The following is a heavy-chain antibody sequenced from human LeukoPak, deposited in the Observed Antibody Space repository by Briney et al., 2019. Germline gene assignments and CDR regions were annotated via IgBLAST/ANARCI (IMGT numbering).Heavy chain of an antibody. J-gene: IGHJ4*02. Sequence: SQTLSLTCTVSGGSISSGSYYWSWIRQPAGKGLEWIGRIYTSGSTNYNPSLKSRVTISVDKSKNQFSLKLSSVAAADTAVYYCARFGSGYPHLDYWGQRTLVTVSS. V-gene: IGHV4-61*02. CDR1: GGSISSGSYY. CDR2: IYTSGST. CDR3: ARFGSGYPHLDY. D-gene: IGHD3-22*01.